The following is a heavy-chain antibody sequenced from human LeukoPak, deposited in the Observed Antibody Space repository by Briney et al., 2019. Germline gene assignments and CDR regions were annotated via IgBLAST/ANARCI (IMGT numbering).Heavy chain of an antibody. V-gene: IGHV3-23*01. CDR2: ISGSGGST. CDR3: ARSTHGLGDY. CDR1: GFTFSSYA. Sequence: GGSLRLSCAASGFTFSSYAMRWVRQAPGKGLEWVSAISGSGGSTYYADSVKGRFTISRDNSKNTLYLQMNSLRAEDTAVYYCARSTHGLGDYWGQGTLVTVSS. D-gene: IGHD4-17*01. J-gene: IGHJ4*02.